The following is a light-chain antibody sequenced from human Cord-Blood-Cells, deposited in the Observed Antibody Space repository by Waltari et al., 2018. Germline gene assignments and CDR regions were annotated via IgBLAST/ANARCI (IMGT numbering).Light chain of an antibody. CDR1: ALPKQY. Sequence: SYELTQPPSVSVSPGQKARITCSGDALPKQYAYWYQQKPGQAPVLGVYKDSERPSGIPERFSGSSSGTTVTLTISGVQAEDEADYYCQSADSSGTYWVFGGGTKLTVL. CDR3: QSADSSGTYWV. CDR2: KDS. V-gene: IGLV3-25*03. J-gene: IGLJ3*02.